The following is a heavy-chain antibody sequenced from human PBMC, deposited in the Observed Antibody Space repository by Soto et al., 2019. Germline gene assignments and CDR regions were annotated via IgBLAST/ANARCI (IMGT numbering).Heavy chain of an antibody. J-gene: IGHJ6*02. CDR1: GGSISSDGNY. Sequence: QLQLQESGPGLVKSSQTLSLTCTVSGGSISSDGNYWSWIRQHPGKGLEWIGYIYYSGSTNYNPSLKSRVTISVDTSKNQFSLKLNSVTAADTAVYYCARARMVRGIIYYYGMDVWGQGTTVTVSS. CDR2: IYYSGST. D-gene: IGHD3-10*01. CDR3: ARARMVRGIIYYYGMDV. V-gene: IGHV4-31*03.